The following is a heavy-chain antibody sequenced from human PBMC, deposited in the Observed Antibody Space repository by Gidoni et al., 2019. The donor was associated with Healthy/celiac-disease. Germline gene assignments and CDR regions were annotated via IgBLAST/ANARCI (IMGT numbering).Heavy chain of an antibody. Sequence: EVPLFESGGGLVQPGGSLRLSCAASGFTFSSYAMSWVRQAPGKGLEWVSAISGSGGSTYYADSVKGRFTISRDNSKNTLYLQMNSLRAEDTAVYYCAKRGIFGVVYGMDVWGQGTTVTVSS. J-gene: IGHJ6*02. D-gene: IGHD3-3*01. CDR2: ISGSGGST. CDR3: AKRGIFGVVYGMDV. V-gene: IGHV3-23*01. CDR1: GFTFSSYA.